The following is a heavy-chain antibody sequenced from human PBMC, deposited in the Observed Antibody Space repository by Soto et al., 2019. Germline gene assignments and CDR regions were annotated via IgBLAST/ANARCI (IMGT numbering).Heavy chain of an antibody. J-gene: IGHJ6*02. CDR1: GYSFTSYW. CDR3: ARRMYYYDSSGYSYYYGMDV. D-gene: IGHD3-22*01. CDR2: IYPGDSDT. Sequence: PGESLKISCKGSGYSFTSYWIGWVRQMPGKGLEWMGIIYPGDSDTRYSPSFQGQVTISADKSISTAYLQWSSLKASDTAMYYCARRMYYYDSSGYSYYYGMDVWGQGTTVTVS. V-gene: IGHV5-51*01.